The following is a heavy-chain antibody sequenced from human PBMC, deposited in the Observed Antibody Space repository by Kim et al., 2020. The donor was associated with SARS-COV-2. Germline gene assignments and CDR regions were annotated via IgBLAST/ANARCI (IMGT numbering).Heavy chain of an antibody. J-gene: IGHJ4*02. V-gene: IGHV4-59*01. D-gene: IGHD6-19*01. CDR2: IYYSGSP. CDR3: ARGSGWLTDD. CDR1: GGSITAYY. Sequence: SETLSLTCTVSGGSITAYYYNWIRHSPGKGLECIGHIYYSGSPNYNPYLKSRVTISADTSKNQFSLKLTSVTPADTAVYYCARGSGWLTDDWGQGTLVTGSS.